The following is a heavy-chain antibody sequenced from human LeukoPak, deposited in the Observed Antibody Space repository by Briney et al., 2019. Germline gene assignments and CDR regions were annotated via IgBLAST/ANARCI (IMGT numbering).Heavy chain of an antibody. CDR3: ATRKCLGCQLFYLDY. V-gene: IGHV3-7*01. CDR1: GFTFGSSS. CDR2: INQDGSET. Sequence: GGSLRLSCAASGFTFGSSSMSWVRQAPGQGLQWLANINQDGSETDYVDSVKGRFTISRDNAKNSLYLQMDSLRADDSALYYCATRKCLGCQLFYLDYWGQGSLVTVSS. J-gene: IGHJ4*02. D-gene: IGHD3-16*01.